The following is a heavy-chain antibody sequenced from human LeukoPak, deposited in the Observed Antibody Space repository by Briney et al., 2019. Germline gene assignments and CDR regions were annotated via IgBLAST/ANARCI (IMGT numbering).Heavy chain of an antibody. V-gene: IGHV4-61*01. D-gene: IGHD1-14*01. CDR2: IYYSGST. J-gene: IGHJ3*02. Sequence: SETLSLTCTVSGGSISSSSYYWSWIRQPPGKGLEWIGYIYYSGSTNYNPSLKSRVTISVDTSKNQFSLKLSSVTAADTAVYYCARQEPFDAFDIWGQGTMVTVSS. CDR3: ARQEPFDAFDI. CDR1: GGSISSSSYY.